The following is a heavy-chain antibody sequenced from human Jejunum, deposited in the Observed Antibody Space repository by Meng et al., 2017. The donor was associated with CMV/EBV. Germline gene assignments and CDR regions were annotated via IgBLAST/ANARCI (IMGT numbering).Heavy chain of an antibody. CDR3: ARVSSGWDYFDY. CDR2: IYYSGST. V-gene: IGHV4-31*03. CDR1: GGAVSSGGYY. Sequence: QVQSQESGPGLVKPSQTLSLTCTVSGGAVSSGGYYWTWIRQHPGKGLEWFGHIYYSGSTFYNPSLKRRVIISIGTSKNQFSLNLRSVTAADTAVYYCARVSSGWDYFDYWGQGTLVTVSS. D-gene: IGHD6-19*01. J-gene: IGHJ4*02.